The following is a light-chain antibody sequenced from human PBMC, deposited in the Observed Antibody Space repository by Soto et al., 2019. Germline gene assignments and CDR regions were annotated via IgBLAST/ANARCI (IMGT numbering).Light chain of an antibody. Sequence: QPVLTQPPSASASLGASVTLTCTLSSGYSNYKVDWYQQRPGKGPRFVMRVGTGGIVGSKGDGIPDSFSVLGSGLNRYLTIQNIQEEDGSDYHCGADHGSGSHYVFGTGTKLTVL. CDR2: VGTGGIVG. J-gene: IGLJ1*01. CDR3: GADHGSGSHYV. CDR1: SGYSNYK. V-gene: IGLV9-49*01.